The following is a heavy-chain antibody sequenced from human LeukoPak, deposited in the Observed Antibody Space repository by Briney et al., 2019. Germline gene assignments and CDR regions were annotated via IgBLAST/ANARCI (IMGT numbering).Heavy chain of an antibody. CDR2: INHSGST. CDR1: GVSFSGYY. CDR3: ARGRYATNTVVVPAAIRSYFDY. J-gene: IGHJ4*02. Sequence: PSEALSLTCAVYGVSFSGYYWSWIRQPPGKGLEWIGEINHSGSTNYNPSLKSRVTISVDTSKNQFSLKLSSVTAADTAVYYCARGRYATNTVVVPAAIRSYFDYWGQGTLVTVSS. V-gene: IGHV4-34*01. D-gene: IGHD2-2*02.